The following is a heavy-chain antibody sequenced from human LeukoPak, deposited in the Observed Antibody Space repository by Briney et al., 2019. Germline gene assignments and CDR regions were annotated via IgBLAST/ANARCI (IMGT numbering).Heavy chain of an antibody. V-gene: IGHV4-59*01. CDR1: GGSISSYY. Sequence: PSETLSLTCTVSGGSISSYYWSWIRQPPGKGLEWIGYIYYSGSTNYSPSLKSRVTISVDTSKNQFSLKLSSVTAADTAVYYCARAYYYGSGLGPLDAFDIWGQGTMVTVSS. D-gene: IGHD3-10*01. J-gene: IGHJ3*02. CDR2: IYYSGST. CDR3: ARAYYYGSGLGPLDAFDI.